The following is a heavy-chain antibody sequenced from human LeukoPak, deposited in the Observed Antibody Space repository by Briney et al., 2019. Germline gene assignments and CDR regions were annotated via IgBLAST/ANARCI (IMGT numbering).Heavy chain of an antibody. D-gene: IGHD6-13*01. CDR1: GGSFSGSY. V-gene: IGHV4-34*01. J-gene: IGHJ4*02. CDR2: INHSGST. Sequence: PSETLSLTCAVYGGSFSGSYWSWIRQPPGKGLEWIGEINHSGSTNYNPSLKSRVTISVDTSKSQFSLRLTYVTAADTAMYFCAREKDTSSFDDWGQGTLVTVSS. CDR3: AREKDTSSFDD.